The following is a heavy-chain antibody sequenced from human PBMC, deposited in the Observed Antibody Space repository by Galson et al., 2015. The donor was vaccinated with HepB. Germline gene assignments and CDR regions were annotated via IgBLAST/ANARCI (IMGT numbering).Heavy chain of an antibody. CDR3: AKDRVAREVRRGLQPERRYYFDH. D-gene: IGHD5-24*01. Sequence: SLRLSCAAYGFAFSSYAMSWVRQAPGKGLEWVAAISGSGGTTYYTDSVKGRFTISRDDSKNTVLLQMNSLRVEDTAIYYCAKDRVAREVRRGLQPERRYYFDHWGQGTLVTVS. J-gene: IGHJ4*02. CDR1: GFAFSSYA. CDR2: ISGSGGTT. V-gene: IGHV3-23*01.